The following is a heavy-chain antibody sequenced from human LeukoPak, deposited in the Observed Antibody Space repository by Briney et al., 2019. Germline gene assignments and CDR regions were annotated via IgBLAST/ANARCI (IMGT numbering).Heavy chain of an antibody. J-gene: IGHJ6*02. V-gene: IGHV3-33*01. CDR3: ARDGPTYRDAMDV. CDR1: GFTFNNYG. Sequence: GWSLRLSCVASGFTFNNYGMHWVRQAPGKGLEWLALIWYDGSNKYYADSVKGRFTISRDNSKNTFYLQMSSLRAEDTAVYYCARDGPTYRDAMDVWGQGTTVTVSS. D-gene: IGHD2/OR15-2a*01. CDR2: IWYDGSNK.